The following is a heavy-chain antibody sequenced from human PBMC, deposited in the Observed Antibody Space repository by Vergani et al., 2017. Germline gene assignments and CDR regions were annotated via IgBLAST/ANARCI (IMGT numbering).Heavy chain of an antibody. J-gene: IGHJ3*02. CDR1: GGTFSSYA. CDR2: IIPIFGTA. V-gene: IGHV1-69*01. Sequence: QVQLVQSGAEVKKPGSSVKVSCKASGGTFSSYAISWVRQAPGQGLEWMGGIIPIFGTANYAQKFQGRVTITADESTSTAYMELSSLRSEDTAVYYCAKKHKTAPGWACYIWGQGTMVTVSS. D-gene: IGHD2-15*01. CDR3: AKKHKTAPGWACYI.